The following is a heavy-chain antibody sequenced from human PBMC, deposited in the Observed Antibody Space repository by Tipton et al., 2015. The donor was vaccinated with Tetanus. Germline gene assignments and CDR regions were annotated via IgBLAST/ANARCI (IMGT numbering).Heavy chain of an antibody. CDR1: GFIFSSYG. J-gene: IGHJ4*02. CDR3: AREADCSGGSCFSGDFDN. Sequence: SLRLSCAASGFIFSSYGIHWVRQAPGKGLEWVAVSWYDGTDKYYGDSVKGRFIMSRDNSKNPLYLQMNSLRAEDTAVYYCAREADCSGGSCFSGDFDNWGQGTQVTVSS. D-gene: IGHD2-15*01. V-gene: IGHV3-33*01. CDR2: SWYDGTDK.